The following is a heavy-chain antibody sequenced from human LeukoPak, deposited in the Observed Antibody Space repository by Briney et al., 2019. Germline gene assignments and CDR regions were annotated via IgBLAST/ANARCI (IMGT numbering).Heavy chain of an antibody. CDR2: IRYDGSNK. CDR1: GFTFSNFG. J-gene: IGHJ6*03. CDR3: ASRGGYGDRLLDYYYMDV. D-gene: IGHD3-10*01. V-gene: IGHV3-30*02. Sequence: GGSLRLSCVASGFTFSNFGMHWVRQAPGKGLGWVAFIRYDGSNKNYADSVKGRFTISRDNSKNTLYLQMNSLRAEDTAVYYCASRGGYGDRLLDYYYMDVWGKGTTVTVSS.